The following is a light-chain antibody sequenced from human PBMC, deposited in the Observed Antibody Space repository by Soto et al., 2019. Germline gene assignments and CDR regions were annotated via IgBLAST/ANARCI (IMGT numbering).Light chain of an antibody. CDR3: NSYTNSSAVV. CDR1: RDDIGAYDY. J-gene: IGLJ2*01. Sequence: QSALTQPASVSGSPGQSISISCAGTRDDIGAYDYVSWYQQHPGNAPKLLVYEVTNRPSGVSDRFSGSKPGTTASLTISGLQAEDQADYYCNSYTNSSAVVFGGGPKVTVL. CDR2: EVT. V-gene: IGLV2-14*01.